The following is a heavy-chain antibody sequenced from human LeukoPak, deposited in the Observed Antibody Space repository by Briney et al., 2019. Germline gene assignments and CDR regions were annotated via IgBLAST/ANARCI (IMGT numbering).Heavy chain of an antibody. Sequence: SETLSLTCAVYGGSFSGYYWGWIRQPPRKGLEWIGSIYYSGSTYYNPSLKSRVTISVDTSKNQFSLKLSSVTAADTAVYYCARDSMVAAASHPFDYWGQGTLVTVSS. D-gene: IGHD6-13*01. J-gene: IGHJ4*02. CDR1: GGSFSGYY. V-gene: IGHV4-39*01. CDR2: IYYSGST. CDR3: ARDSMVAAASHPFDY.